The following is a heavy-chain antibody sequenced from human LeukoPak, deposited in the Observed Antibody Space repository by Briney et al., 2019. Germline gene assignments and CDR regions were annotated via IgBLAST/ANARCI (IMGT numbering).Heavy chain of an antibody. J-gene: IGHJ4*02. Sequence: GGSLRLSCAASGFTFSSYGMHWVRQAPGKGLEWVAVIWYDGSNKYYADSVKGRFTISRDNSKNTLYLQMNSLRAEDTAVYYCARHQDYDSSGYYSLDYWGQGTLVTVSS. CDR2: IWYDGSNK. CDR1: GFTFSSYG. D-gene: IGHD3-22*01. V-gene: IGHV3-33*01. CDR3: ARHQDYDSSGYYSLDY.